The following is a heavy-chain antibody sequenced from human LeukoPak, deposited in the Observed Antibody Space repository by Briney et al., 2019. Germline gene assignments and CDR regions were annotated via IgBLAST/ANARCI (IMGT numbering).Heavy chain of an antibody. CDR3: AASPDCSGGSCFPNWFDP. J-gene: IGHJ5*02. CDR2: INSSSSYI. D-gene: IGHD2-15*01. Sequence: GGSLRLSCAASRFPFSSYSMHGVRQAPGKGLERVSSINSSSSYIYYADSVKGRFTISRDNAKNSLYLQMNSLRAEDTAVYYCAASPDCSGGSCFPNWFDPWGQGTLVTVSS. CDR1: RFPFSSYS. V-gene: IGHV3-21*01.